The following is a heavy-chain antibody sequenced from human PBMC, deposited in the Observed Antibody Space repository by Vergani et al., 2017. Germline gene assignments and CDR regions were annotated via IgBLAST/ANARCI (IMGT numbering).Heavy chain of an antibody. Sequence: EVQLVESGGGLVKPGGSLRLSCSASGFTFSSFGMSWVRQAPGKGLEWVSSISSTSIYIYYADSVKGRFTISRDNSKNTLYLQMNSLRAEDTAVYYCARDGNAFDIWGQGTMVTVSS. V-gene: IGHV3-21*01. CDR2: ISSTSIYI. CDR3: ARDGNAFDI. J-gene: IGHJ3*02. CDR1: GFTFSSFG.